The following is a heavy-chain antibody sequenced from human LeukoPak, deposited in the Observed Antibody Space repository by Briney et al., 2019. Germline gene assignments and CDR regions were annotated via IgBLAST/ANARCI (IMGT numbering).Heavy chain of an antibody. CDR2: IIPILGIA. J-gene: IGHJ4*02. CDR3: ARESDHAPDYGRKDY. Sequence: KTGGSLRLSCAASGGTFSSYAISWVRQAPGQGLEWMGRIIPILGIANYAQKFQGRVTITADKSTSTAYMELSSLRSEDTAVYYCARESDHAPDYGRKDYWGQGTLVTVSS. V-gene: IGHV1-69*04. D-gene: IGHD4-23*01. CDR1: GGTFSSYA.